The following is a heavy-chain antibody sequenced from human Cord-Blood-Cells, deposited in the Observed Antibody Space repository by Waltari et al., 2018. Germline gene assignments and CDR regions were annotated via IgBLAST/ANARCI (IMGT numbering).Heavy chain of an antibody. CDR3: AREGSSSRSFDI. CDR2: ISYEVGNK. Sequence: QVQLVESGGGVVQPGRSLRLSCAASGFTFSSYAMPWVSQAPGKGLEWVAVISYEVGNKYYADSVKGRFTISRDNSKNTLYLQMNSLRAEDTAVYYCAREGSSSRSFDIWGQGTMVTVSS. J-gene: IGHJ3*02. CDR1: GFTFSSYA. V-gene: IGHV3-30*04. D-gene: IGHD6-6*01.